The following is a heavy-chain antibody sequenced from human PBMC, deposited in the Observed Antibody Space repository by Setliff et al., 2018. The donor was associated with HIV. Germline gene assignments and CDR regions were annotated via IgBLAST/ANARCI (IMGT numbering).Heavy chain of an antibody. D-gene: IGHD4-4*01. CDR1: GGSFSGYC. CDR3: ARWVGYSNYPNWFDP. Sequence: SETLSLTCAVYGGSFSGYCWSWIRQPPGKGLEWIGEIQHSGRINYNPSLRSRVTTSVDTSKSQFSLKLSSVTAADTAVYYCARWVGYSNYPNWFDPWGQGTLVTVSS. CDR2: IQHSGRI. V-gene: IGHV4-34*01. J-gene: IGHJ5*02.